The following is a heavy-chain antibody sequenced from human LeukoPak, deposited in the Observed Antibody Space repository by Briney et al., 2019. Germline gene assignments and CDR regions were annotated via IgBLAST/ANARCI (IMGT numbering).Heavy chain of an antibody. Sequence: GGSLRLSFAASGFTFSSYGMHWVRQAPGKGLEWVSYISSSSSTIYYADSVKGRFTISRDNAKNSLFLQMNSLRAEDTAVYYCARDMDSSSWYEVSTFDYWGQGTLVTVSS. CDR3: ARDMDSSSWYEVSTFDY. CDR1: GFTFSSYG. V-gene: IGHV3-48*04. J-gene: IGHJ4*02. D-gene: IGHD6-13*01. CDR2: ISSSSSTI.